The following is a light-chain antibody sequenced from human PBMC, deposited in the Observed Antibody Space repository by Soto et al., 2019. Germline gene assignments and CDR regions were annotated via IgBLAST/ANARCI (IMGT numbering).Light chain of an antibody. Sequence: DIQMTQSPSTLSASVGDRVTITCRASQSISSWLAWYQQKPGKAPKILIYDASSLESGVPSSFSGSGAGTEFTLTISSLQPDDFATYYCQQYNSYSPWTFGQGTKVEIK. CDR1: QSISSW. CDR3: QQYNSYSPWT. J-gene: IGKJ1*01. V-gene: IGKV1-5*01. CDR2: DAS.